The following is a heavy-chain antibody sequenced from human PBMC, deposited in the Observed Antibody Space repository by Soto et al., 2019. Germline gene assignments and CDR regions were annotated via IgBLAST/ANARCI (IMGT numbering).Heavy chain of an antibody. V-gene: IGHV5-10-1*01. CDR3: ARQGSRWFDP. CDR2: IDPSDSYT. CDR1: GYSFTSYL. Sequence: PGESLKISFKGSGYSFTSYLISWVRQMPVKGLEWMGRIDPSDSYTNYSPSFQGHVTISADKSISTAYLQWSSLKASDTAMYYCARQGSRWFDPWGQGTLVTVSS. J-gene: IGHJ5*02. D-gene: IGHD1-26*01.